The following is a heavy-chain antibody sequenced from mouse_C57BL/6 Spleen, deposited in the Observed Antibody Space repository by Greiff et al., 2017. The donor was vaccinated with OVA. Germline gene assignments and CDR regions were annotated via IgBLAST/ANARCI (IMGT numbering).Heavy chain of an antibody. J-gene: IGHJ3*01. CDR2: IYPRSGNT. D-gene: IGHD2-4*01. CDR1: GYTFTSYG. CDR3: ARLEIYYDYDEEAWFAY. Sequence: VQLKQSGAELARPGASVKLSCKASGYTFTSYGISWVKQRTGQGLEWIGEIYPRSGNTYYNEKFKGKATLTADKSSSTAYMELRSLTSEDSAVYFCARLEIYYDYDEEAWFAYWGQGTLVTVSA. V-gene: IGHV1-81*01.